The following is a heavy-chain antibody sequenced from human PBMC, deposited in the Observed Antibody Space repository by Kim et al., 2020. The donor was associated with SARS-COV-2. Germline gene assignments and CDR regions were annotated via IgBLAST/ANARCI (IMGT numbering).Heavy chain of an antibody. J-gene: IGHJ5*02. D-gene: IGHD3-9*01. CDR3: ARTGANYDILTGYYWSAIPWFDP. CDR1: GGSISSSSYY. CDR2: IYYSGST. V-gene: IGHV4-39*07. Sequence: SETLSLTCTVSGGSISSSSYYWGWIRQPPGKGLEWIGSIYYSGSTYYNPSLKSRVTISVDTSKNQFSLKLSSVTAADTAVYYCARTGANYDILTGYYWSAIPWFDPWGQGTLVTVSS.